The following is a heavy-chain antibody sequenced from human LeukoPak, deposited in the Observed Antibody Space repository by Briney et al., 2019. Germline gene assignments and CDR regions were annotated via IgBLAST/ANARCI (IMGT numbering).Heavy chain of an antibody. J-gene: IGHJ5*02. Sequence: SETLSLTCTVSGGSISDSNYYWGWIRQPPGRGLEWIANICYSGSAYYSPSLKSRVTVSIDTSKNQFSLKLNSVTAADTAVYYCARQSTIAAARIDPWGQGTLVTVSS. CDR1: GGSISDSNYY. V-gene: IGHV4-39*01. D-gene: IGHD6-25*01. CDR2: ICYSGSA. CDR3: ARQSTIAAARIDP.